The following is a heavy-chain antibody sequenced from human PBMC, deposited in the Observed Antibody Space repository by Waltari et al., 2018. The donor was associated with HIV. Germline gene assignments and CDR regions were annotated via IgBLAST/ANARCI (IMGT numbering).Heavy chain of an antibody. CDR3: TGRGSWYYAFDI. D-gene: IGHD6-13*01. CDR1: GITFNKAW. J-gene: IGHJ3*02. Sequence: VQLVESGGCLVKPGGSLRLSCVASGITFNKAWMSWVRQAPGKGLEWVARIKSTNDGEITDYASPVKGRFIISRDDSKDTLYLQLNSLKSEDTALYYWTGRGSWYYAFDIWGQGTVVTVSS. V-gene: IGHV3-15*01. CDR2: IKSTNDGEIT.